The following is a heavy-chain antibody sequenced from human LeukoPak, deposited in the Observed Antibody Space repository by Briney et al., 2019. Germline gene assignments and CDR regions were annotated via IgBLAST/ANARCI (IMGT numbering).Heavy chain of an antibody. CDR1: GFTFSSYG. CDR3: AKDLGRVDYDYVWGSYDP. CDR2: IRYDGSNK. J-gene: IGHJ5*02. D-gene: IGHD3-16*01. Sequence: PGGSLRLSCAASGFTFSSYGMHWVRQAPGKGPEWVAFIRYDGSNKYYADSVKGRFTISRDNSKNTLYLQMNSLRAEDTAVYYCAKDLGRVDYDYVWGSYDPWGQGTLVTVSS. V-gene: IGHV3-30*02.